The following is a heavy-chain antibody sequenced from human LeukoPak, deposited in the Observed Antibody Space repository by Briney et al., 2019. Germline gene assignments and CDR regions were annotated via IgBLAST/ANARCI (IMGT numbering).Heavy chain of an antibody. CDR1: GGSISSSGYY. CDR2: IYHSGST. D-gene: IGHD6-13*01. Sequence: PSETLSLTCTVSGGSISSSGYYWNWIRQPPGKGLEWIGYIYHSGSTYYNPSLKSRVTISVDRSKNQFSLKLSSVTAADTAVYYCTCGGSSWYGGTSHEGHDAFDIWGQGTMVTVSS. V-gene: IGHV4-30-2*01. CDR3: TCGGSSWYGGTSHEGHDAFDI. J-gene: IGHJ3*02.